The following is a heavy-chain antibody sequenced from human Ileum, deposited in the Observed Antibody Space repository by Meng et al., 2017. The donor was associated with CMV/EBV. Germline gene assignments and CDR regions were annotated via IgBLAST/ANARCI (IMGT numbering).Heavy chain of an antibody. CDR1: GYTFISYD. V-gene: IGHV1-8*01. Sequence: ASVKVSCKASGYTFISYDINWVRQATGQGLEWMGWMNPNTGNTGYAQKFQARVTTTRDTSTSTAYMELDSLRSEDTAVYYCARVESCNDNRCYTGGYYYTLDVWGQGTAVTVSS. D-gene: IGHD2-2*02. CDR3: ARVESCNDNRCYTGGYYYTLDV. CDR2: MNPNTGNT. J-gene: IGHJ6*02.